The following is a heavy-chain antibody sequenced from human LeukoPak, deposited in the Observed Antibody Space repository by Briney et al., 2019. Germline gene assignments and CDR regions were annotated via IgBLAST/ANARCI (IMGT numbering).Heavy chain of an antibody. J-gene: IGHJ5*02. CDR2: IIPIFGTA. Sequence: GSSVKVSCKASRGTFSSYGISWVRQAPGQGLEWMGGIIPIFGTANYAQKFQGRVTITADESTSTAYMELSSLRSEDTAVYYCARGVIGGSCYKAWGQGTLVTVSS. V-gene: IGHV1-69*01. CDR3: ARGVIGGSCYKA. CDR1: RGTFSSYG. D-gene: IGHD2-15*01.